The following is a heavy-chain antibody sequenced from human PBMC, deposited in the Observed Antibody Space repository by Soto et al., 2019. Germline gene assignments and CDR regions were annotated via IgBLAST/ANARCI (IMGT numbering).Heavy chain of an antibody. CDR2: VKSKADGGTT. CDR3: TTVDTILGVITVESRH. J-gene: IGHJ4*02. D-gene: IGHD3-3*02. Sequence: PGGSLRLSCAASGFTFTNAWMSWVRQAPGKGLEWVGRVKSKADGGTTDYAAPVRGRFSISRDESRSTVYLQMNSLRTEDTAVYYCTTVDTILGVITVESRHWGQGTLVTVSS. V-gene: IGHV3-15*01. CDR1: GFTFTNAW.